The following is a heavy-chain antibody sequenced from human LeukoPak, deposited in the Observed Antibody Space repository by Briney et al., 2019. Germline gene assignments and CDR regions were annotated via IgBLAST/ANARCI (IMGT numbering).Heavy chain of an antibody. Sequence: GGSLRLSCAASGFTFSSYAMHWVRQAPGKGLEWVALISYDGSDKYYADTVEGRFTISRDNSKSTVHLQMNSLRTEDTAVYFCARGVVAVLPDASTNDYWGQGALVFVSS. D-gene: IGHD2-8*01. CDR1: GFTFSSYA. J-gene: IGHJ4*02. V-gene: IGHV3-30*04. CDR2: ISYDGSDK. CDR3: ARGVVAVLPDASTNDY.